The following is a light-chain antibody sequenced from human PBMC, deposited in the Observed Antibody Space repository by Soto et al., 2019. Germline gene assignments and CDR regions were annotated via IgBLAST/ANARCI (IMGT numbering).Light chain of an antibody. CDR2: KAS. Sequence: DLQMTQSPSTLSASVGDRVTITCRASQSISSWLAWYQQKPGKAPKLLIYKASSLESGVPSRFSGSGSGTEFPLTISSLQPDDFAAYYCQQYNSYPQYTFGQGTKLEIK. CDR3: QQYNSYPQYT. CDR1: QSISSW. J-gene: IGKJ2*01. V-gene: IGKV1-5*03.